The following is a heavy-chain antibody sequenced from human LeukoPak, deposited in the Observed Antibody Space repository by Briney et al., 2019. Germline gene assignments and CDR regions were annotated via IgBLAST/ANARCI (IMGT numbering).Heavy chain of an antibody. Sequence: GGSLRLSCAASGITFSSYAMSWVRQAPGKGLEWVSGISGSGRSTFYADSVKGRFTISRDNSKNTLYLQMNSLRAEDTAVYYCARGGIYGDSSRCDYWGQGTLVTVSS. CDR3: ARGGIYGDSSRCDY. J-gene: IGHJ4*02. CDR1: GITFSSYA. CDR2: ISGSGRST. D-gene: IGHD4-17*01. V-gene: IGHV3-23*01.